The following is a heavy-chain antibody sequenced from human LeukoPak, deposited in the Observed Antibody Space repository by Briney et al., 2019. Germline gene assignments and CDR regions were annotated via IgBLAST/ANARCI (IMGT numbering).Heavy chain of an antibody. CDR3: ARGHGRFDS. CDR2: ISGSGTTV. Sequence: GGSLRLSCAASGFTFTSYEMNWVRQAPGKGLGCVSYISGSGTTVFYADSVKGRFTISRDNAKNSLYLQMNSLRAEDTAVYYCARGHGRFDSWGQGTLVTVSS. V-gene: IGHV3-48*03. CDR1: GFTFTSYE. J-gene: IGHJ4*02.